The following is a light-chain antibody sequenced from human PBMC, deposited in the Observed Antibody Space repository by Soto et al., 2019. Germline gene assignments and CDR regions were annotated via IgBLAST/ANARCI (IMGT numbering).Light chain of an antibody. CDR3: SSFATTDTPMV. CDR2: DVS. Sequence: QSVLTQPASVSGSPGQSITISCTGTSSDVGGYNHVSWYQQHPGEAPKLMIYDVSSWPSGVSNRFSGSKAADTASLTISGLQAEGEADYYCSSFATTDTPMVFGGGTKVTVL. V-gene: IGLV2-14*03. J-gene: IGLJ2*01. CDR1: SSDVGGYNH.